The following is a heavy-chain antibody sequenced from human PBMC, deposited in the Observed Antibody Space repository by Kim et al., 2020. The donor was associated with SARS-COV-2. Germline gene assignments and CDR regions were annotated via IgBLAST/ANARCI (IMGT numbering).Heavy chain of an antibody. V-gene: IGHV3-23*01. Sequence: YYADCVKGRFTITRDNAKNTLYLQMTSLRAEDTAVYYCAKAWRWYPNLDSWGQGTLVTVSS. CDR3: AKAWRWYPNLDS. D-gene: IGHD2-15*01. J-gene: IGHJ4*02.